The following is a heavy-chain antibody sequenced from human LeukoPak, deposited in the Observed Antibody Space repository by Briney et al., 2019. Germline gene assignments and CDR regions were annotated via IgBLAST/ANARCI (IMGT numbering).Heavy chain of an antibody. J-gene: IGHJ3*02. CDR1: GFTFSSYA. CDR2: ISYDGSNK. CDR3: ASGRAFDI. Sequence: GGSLRLSCAASGFTFSSYAMRWVRQAPGKGLEWVAVISYDGSNKYYADSVKGRFTISRDNSKNTLYLQMNSLRAEDTAVYYCASGRAFDIWGQGTMVTVSS. V-gene: IGHV3-30*04.